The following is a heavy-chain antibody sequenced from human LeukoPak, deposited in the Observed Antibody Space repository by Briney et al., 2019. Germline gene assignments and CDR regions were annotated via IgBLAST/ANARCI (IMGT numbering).Heavy chain of an antibody. CDR2: INHSGST. J-gene: IGHJ6*03. CDR1: GGSFSGYY. CDR3: ARLRGSYYFLDYYYYYMDV. D-gene: IGHD1-26*01. V-gene: IGHV4-34*01. Sequence: SETLSLTCAVYGGSFSGYYWSWIRQPPGKGLEWIGEINHSGSTNYNPSLKSRVTISVDTSKNQFSLKLSSVTAADTAVYYCARLRGSYYFLDYYYYYMDVWGKGTTVTISS.